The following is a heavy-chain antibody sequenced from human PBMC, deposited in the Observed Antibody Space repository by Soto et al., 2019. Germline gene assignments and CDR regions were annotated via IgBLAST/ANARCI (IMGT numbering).Heavy chain of an antibody. CDR3: THRGTTVATLGVIGYSWFHP. Sequence: QITLKESGPTLVKPTQTLTLTCTFSGFSLSTSGVGVGWIRQPPGKALEWLALIYWDDDKRYSPSLKSRLTNTKDTSXXPXVXXLTHMDPVDTAAYDCTHRGTTVATLGVIGYSWFHPWGQGTQDTVPS. CDR1: GFSLSTSGVG. D-gene: IGHD4-17*01. J-gene: IGHJ5*02. V-gene: IGHV2-5*02. CDR2: IYWDDDK.